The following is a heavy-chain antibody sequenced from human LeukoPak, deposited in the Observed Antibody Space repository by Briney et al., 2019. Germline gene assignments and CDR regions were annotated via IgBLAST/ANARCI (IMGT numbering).Heavy chain of an antibody. CDR3: ASGTTDIVVVPATLRNYYFDY. CDR2: FDPEDGET. J-gene: IGHJ4*02. V-gene: IGHV1-24*01. D-gene: IGHD2-2*01. Sequence: GASVKVSCKVSGYTLTELSMHWVRQAPGKGLEWMGGFDPEDGETIYARKFQGRVTMTEDTSTDTAYMELSSLRSEDTAVYYCASGTTDIVVVPATLRNYYFDYWGQGTLVTVSS. CDR1: GYTLTELS.